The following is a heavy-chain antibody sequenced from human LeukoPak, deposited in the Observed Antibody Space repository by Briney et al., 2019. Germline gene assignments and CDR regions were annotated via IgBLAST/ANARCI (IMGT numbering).Heavy chain of an antibody. V-gene: IGHV3-74*03. Sequence: GGSLRLSCAASGFNFRNYWMNWVRHAPGKGLVWVAHIDPDGRERKYADFVKGRFTISRDNAKDTLSLQMNSLRVDDTALYYCVRDGMGPLPYDWWGHGTLVTVSS. CDR2: IDPDGRER. CDR1: GFNFRNYW. CDR3: VRDGMGPLPYDW. D-gene: IGHD1-14*01. J-gene: IGHJ4*01.